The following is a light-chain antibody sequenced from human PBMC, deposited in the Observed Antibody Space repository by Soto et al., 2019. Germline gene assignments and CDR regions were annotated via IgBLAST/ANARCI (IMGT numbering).Light chain of an antibody. Sequence: QSVLTQPASVSGSLGQSITISCTRPSSDVWSFNFVSWYQQHPDKAPQVLIYEVTKRPPGASNRFSGSKSGNTASLTISGLQADDEADYYCCSDAGSSSYVFGTGTKVTVL. CDR1: SSDVWSFNF. CDR2: EVT. CDR3: CSDAGSSSYV. J-gene: IGLJ1*01. V-gene: IGLV2-23*02.